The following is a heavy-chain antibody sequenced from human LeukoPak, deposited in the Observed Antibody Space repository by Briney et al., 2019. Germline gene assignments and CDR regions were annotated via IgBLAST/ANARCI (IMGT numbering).Heavy chain of an antibody. CDR3: ARQQYYYGSGSRPDY. D-gene: IGHD3-10*01. V-gene: IGHV4-39*01. Sequence: SETLSLTCTVSGGSISSSSYYWGWIRQPPGKGLEWIGSIYYSGSTYYNPSLKSRVTISVDTSKNQFSLKLSSVTAADTAVYYCARQQYYYGSGSRPDYWARKPWSPSPQ. CDR2: IYYSGST. J-gene: IGHJ4*02. CDR1: GGSISSSSYY.